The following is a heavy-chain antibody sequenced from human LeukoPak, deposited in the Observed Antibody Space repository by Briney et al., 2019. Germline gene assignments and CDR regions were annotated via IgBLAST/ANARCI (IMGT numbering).Heavy chain of an antibody. J-gene: IGHJ5*02. V-gene: IGHV1-8*01. CDR1: GYTFNNYD. D-gene: IGHD1-26*01. CDR2: MNPNSGNT. CDR3: ARDIAGATKGGWFDT. Sequence: RASVKVSCKASGYTFNNYDINWLRQATGQGLEWMGWMNPNSGNTGYAQKFQGRVTMTRNSSISTAYMELSSLRSEDTALYYCARDIAGATKGGWFDTWGQGTPVTVSS.